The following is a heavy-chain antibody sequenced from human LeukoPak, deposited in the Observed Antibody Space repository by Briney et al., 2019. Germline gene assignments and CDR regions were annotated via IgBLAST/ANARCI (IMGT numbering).Heavy chain of an antibody. Sequence: ASVKVSCKASGYTFTSYGISWVRQAPGQGLEWMGWISAYNGNTNYAQKLQGRVTMTTDTSTSTAYMELRSPRSDDTAVYYCARDSPIGYYGSGSYYMPKTFDYWGQGTLVTVSS. D-gene: IGHD3-10*01. CDR2: ISAYNGNT. CDR1: GYTFTSYG. V-gene: IGHV1-18*01. J-gene: IGHJ4*02. CDR3: ARDSPIGYYGSGSYYMPKTFDY.